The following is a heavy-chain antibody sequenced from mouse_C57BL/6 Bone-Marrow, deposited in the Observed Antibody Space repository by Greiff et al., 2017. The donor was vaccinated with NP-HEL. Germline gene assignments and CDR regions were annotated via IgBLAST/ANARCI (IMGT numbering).Heavy chain of an antibody. CDR2: IRNKANGYTT. J-gene: IGHJ2*01. CDR3: ARYSPLYYFDY. Sequence: EVHLVESGGGLVQPGGSLSLSCAASGFTFTDYYMSWVRQPPGKALEWLGFIRNKANGYTTEYSASVKGRFTISRDNSQSILYLQMNALRAEDSATYYCARYSPLYYFDYWGQGTTLTVSS. CDR1: GFTFTDYY. V-gene: IGHV7-3*01.